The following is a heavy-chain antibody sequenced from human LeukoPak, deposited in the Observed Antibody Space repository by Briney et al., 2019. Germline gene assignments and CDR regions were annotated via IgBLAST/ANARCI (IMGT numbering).Heavy chain of an antibody. V-gene: IGHV4-61*02. CDR2: IYTSGST. CDR1: GGSISSGSYY. Sequence: SQTLSLTCTVSGGSISSGSYYWSWIQQPAGKGLGWIGRIYTSGSTNYNPSLKSRVTISVDTSKNQFSLKLSSVTAADTAVYYCARARGGGSYRGYYFDYWGQGALVTVSS. D-gene: IGHD1-26*01. J-gene: IGHJ4*02. CDR3: ARARGGGSYRGYYFDY.